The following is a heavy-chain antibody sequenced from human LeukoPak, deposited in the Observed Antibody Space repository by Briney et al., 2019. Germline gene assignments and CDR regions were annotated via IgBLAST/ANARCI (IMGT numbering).Heavy chain of an antibody. CDR1: GFTFSSYS. CDR3: ARDGMITFGGVIVKGAFDI. Sequence: GGSLRPSCAASGFTFSSYSMNWVRQAPGKGLEWVSSISSSSSYIYYADPVKGRFTISRDNAKNSLYLQMNSLRAEDTAVYYCARDGMITFGGVIVKGAFDIWGQGAMVTVSS. CDR2: ISSSSSYI. J-gene: IGHJ3*02. V-gene: IGHV3-21*01. D-gene: IGHD3-16*02.